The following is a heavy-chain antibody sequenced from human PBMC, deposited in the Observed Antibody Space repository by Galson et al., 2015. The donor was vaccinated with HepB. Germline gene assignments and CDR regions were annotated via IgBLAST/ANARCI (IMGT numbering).Heavy chain of an antibody. Sequence: SLRLSCAASGFTVSSNYMSWVRQAPGKGLEWVSAIYSGGSTYYADSVKGRFTISRDNSKNTLYLQMNSLRAEDTAVYYCARCGSSSRYYYYYGMDVWGQGTTVTVSS. CDR3: ARCGSSSRYYYYYGMDV. CDR2: IYSGGST. V-gene: IGHV3-53*01. CDR1: GFTVSSNY. J-gene: IGHJ6*02. D-gene: IGHD6-6*01.